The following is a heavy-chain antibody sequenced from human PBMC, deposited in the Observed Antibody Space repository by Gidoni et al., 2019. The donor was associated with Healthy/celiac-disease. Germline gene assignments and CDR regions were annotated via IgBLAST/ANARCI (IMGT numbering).Heavy chain of an antibody. CDR2: IYYSGST. Sequence: QLQLQESGPGLVKPSETLSLTCTVSGGSISSSSYYWGWIRQPPGKGLEWIGSIYYSGSTYYNPSLKSRVTISVDTSKNQFSLKLSSVTAADTAVYYCARDIPIGPHYYDSSGYYNWFDPWGQGTLVTVSS. V-gene: IGHV4-39*07. J-gene: IGHJ5*02. CDR1: GGSISSSSYY. CDR3: ARDIPIGPHYYDSSGYYNWFDP. D-gene: IGHD3-22*01.